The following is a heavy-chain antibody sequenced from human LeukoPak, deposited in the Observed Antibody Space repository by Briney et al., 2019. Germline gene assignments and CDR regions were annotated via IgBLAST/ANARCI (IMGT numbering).Heavy chain of an antibody. CDR2: IYYSGST. CDR3: ARAGYYDFWSGYSSLGSENWFDP. J-gene: IGHJ5*02. CDR1: GGSISSYY. D-gene: IGHD3-3*01. Sequence: PSETLSLTCTVSGGSISSYYWSWIRQPPGKGLEWIGYIYYSGSTNYNPSLKSRVTISVDTSKNQFSLKLSSVTAADTAVYYCARAGYYDFWSGYSSLGSENWFDPWGQGTLVTVSS. V-gene: IGHV4-59*01.